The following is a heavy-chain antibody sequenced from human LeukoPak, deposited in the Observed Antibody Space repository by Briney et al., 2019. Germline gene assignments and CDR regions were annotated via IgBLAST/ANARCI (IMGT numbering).Heavy chain of an antibody. CDR2: IYYSGST. CDR3: ARSITIFGVAGNNYYYYYGMDV. V-gene: IGHV4-61*08. D-gene: IGHD3-3*01. J-gene: IGHJ6*02. Sequence: SETLSLTCTVSGGSISSGDYYWSWIRQPPGKGLEWIGYIYYSGSTNYNPSLKSRVTISVDTSKNQFSLKLSSVTAADTAVYYCARSITIFGVAGNNYYYYYGMDVWGQGTTVTVSS. CDR1: GGSISSGDYY.